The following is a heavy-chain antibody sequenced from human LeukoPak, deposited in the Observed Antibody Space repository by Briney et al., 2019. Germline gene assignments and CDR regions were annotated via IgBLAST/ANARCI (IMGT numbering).Heavy chain of an antibody. CDR2: VFHTGHT. CDR3: AGSIFGNPWFDP. Sequence: SETLSLTCSVSGASINSFYWSWLRQPPGKGLEWIGFVFHTGHTIHNPSLKNRVTMSIDSSEDQFSLILHSVTGADTAVYYCAGSIFGNPWFDPWGQGTLVTVSS. D-gene: IGHD3-3*01. CDR1: GASINSFY. V-gene: IGHV4-59*01. J-gene: IGHJ5*02.